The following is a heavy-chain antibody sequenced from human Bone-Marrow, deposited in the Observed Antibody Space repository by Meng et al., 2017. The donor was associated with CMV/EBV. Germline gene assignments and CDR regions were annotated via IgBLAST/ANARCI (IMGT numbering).Heavy chain of an antibody. V-gene: IGHV3-30-3*01. CDR3: TRDREGGASDG. D-gene: IGHD3-16*01. Sequence: GESLKISCAASGFTFSSYAMHWVRQAPGKGLEWVAFISYDGSNKYYADSVKGRFTISRDSSKNTLYLQMNSLRAEDTAVYYCTRDREGGASDGWGQGTRVTVSS. CDR1: GFTFSSYA. J-gene: IGHJ4*02. CDR2: ISYDGSNK.